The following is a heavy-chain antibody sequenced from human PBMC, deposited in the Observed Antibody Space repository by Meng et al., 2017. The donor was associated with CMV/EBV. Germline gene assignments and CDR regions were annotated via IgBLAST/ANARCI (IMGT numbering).Heavy chain of an antibody. D-gene: IGHD5/OR15-5a*01. V-gene: IGHV3-23*03. Sequence: ETLSLTCAASGFTFSSYAMSWVRQAPGKGLEWVSVIYSGGSSTYYADSVKGRFTISRDNSKNTLYLQMNSLRAEDTAVYYCAKTSVDYFDYWGQGTLVTVSS. CDR1: GFTFSSYA. CDR3: AKTSVDYFDY. CDR2: IYSGGSST. J-gene: IGHJ4*02.